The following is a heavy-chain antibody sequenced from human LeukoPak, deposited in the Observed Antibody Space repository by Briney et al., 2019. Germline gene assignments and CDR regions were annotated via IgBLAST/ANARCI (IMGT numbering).Heavy chain of an antibody. CDR3: ARHPPVFRWFDP. Sequence: SETLSLTCTVSGGSISSSSYYWGWIRQPPGKGLEWIGSIYYSGSTYYNPSLKSRVTISVDTSKNQFSLKLSSVTAADTAVYYCARHPPVFRWFDPWGQGTLVTVSS. D-gene: IGHD2-21*01. V-gene: IGHV4-39*01. J-gene: IGHJ5*02. CDR2: IYYSGST. CDR1: GGSISSSSYY.